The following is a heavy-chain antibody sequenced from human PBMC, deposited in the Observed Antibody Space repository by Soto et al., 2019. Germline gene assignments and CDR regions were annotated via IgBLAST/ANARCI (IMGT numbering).Heavy chain of an antibody. CDR2: IYHSGST. J-gene: IGHJ4*02. CDR3: ARVYYYDSSGYPDY. V-gene: IGHV4-38-2*01. Sequence: KPSETLSLTCAVSGYSISSGYYWGWIRQPPGKGLEWIGSIYHSGSTYYNPSLKSRVTISVDTSKNQFSLKLSSVTAADTAVYYCARVYYYDSSGYPDYWGQGTLVTVSS. D-gene: IGHD3-22*01. CDR1: GYSISSGYY.